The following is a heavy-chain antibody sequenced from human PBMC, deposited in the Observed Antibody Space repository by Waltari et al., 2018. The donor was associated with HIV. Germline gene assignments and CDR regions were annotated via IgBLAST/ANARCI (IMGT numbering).Heavy chain of an antibody. CDR2: MNPNSGNA. CDR3: ARRTKGYCPSGLCLNIDG. Sequence: QEDLVQSGAEVKKLGASAKVSCKAIGYTFSRYAITWVRQAAGQGLGGVGWMNPNSGNAGNAQKFEGRVTMTRNSATSTAYVELSGLKTEDTAVYYWARRTKGYCPSGLCLNIDGWGQGTTVTVS. CDR1: GYTFSRYA. V-gene: IGHV1-8*01. D-gene: IGHD2-8*01. J-gene: IGHJ6*02.